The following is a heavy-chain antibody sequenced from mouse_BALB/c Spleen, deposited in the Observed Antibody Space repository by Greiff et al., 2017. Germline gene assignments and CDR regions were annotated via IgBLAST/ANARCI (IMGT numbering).Heavy chain of an antibody. V-gene: IGHV1S29*02. CDR3: ARNGYYYGSSYFDY. J-gene: IGHJ2*01. CDR2: IYPYNGGT. Sequence: VQLQQSGPELVKPGASVKISCKASGYTFTDYNMHWVKQSHGKSLEWIGYIYPYNGGTGYNQKFKSKATLTVDNSSSTAYMELRSLTSEDSAVYYGARNGYYYGSSYFDYWGQGTTLTVSS. D-gene: IGHD1-1*01. CDR1: GYTFTDYN.